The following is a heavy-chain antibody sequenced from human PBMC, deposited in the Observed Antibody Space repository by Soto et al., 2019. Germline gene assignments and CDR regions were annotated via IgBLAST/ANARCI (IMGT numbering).Heavy chain of an antibody. CDR3: AKTNGYSSGPFDY. D-gene: IGHD6-19*01. Sequence: SVKVSCKASGGTFSSYAISWVRQAPGQGLEWMGGIIPIFGTANYAQKFQGRVTITADESTSTAYMELSSLRSEDTAVYYCAKTNGYSSGPFDYWGQGALVTVSS. CDR2: IIPIFGTA. V-gene: IGHV1-69*13. J-gene: IGHJ4*02. CDR1: GGTFSSYA.